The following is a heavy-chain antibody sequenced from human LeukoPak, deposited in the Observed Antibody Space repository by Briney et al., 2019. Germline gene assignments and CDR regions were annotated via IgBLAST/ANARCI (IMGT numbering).Heavy chain of an antibody. CDR3: ARGLGDSSFDY. J-gene: IGHJ4*02. V-gene: IGHV4-34*01. CDR1: GGSFSGYF. D-gene: IGHD4-17*01. CDR2: INHSGST. Sequence: SETLSLTCAVYGGSFSGYFWNWIRQPPGQGLEWLGEINHSGSTNYNPSLKSRVTISVDTSKNQFSLRLSFVTAADTAVYYCARGLGDSSFDYWGQGTLVTVSS.